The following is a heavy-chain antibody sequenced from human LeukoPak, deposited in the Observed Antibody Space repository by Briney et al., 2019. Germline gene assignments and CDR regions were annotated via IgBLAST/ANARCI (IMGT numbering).Heavy chain of an antibody. J-gene: IGHJ4*02. CDR2: INTDGSRT. CDR3: AKDRESVAGSYYFDY. CDR1: GFTFSNFW. V-gene: IGHV3-74*01. Sequence: GGSLRLSCAASGFTFSNFWMHWVRQAPEMGLVWVSRINTDGSRTNSVKGRFTISRDNAKNTLYLQMNSLRAEDTAVYYCAKDRESVAGSYYFDYWGQGTLVTVSS. D-gene: IGHD6-19*01.